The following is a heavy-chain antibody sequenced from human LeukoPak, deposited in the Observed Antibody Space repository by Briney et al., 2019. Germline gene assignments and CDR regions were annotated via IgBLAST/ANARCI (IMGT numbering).Heavy chain of an antibody. CDR1: GFTFSTYS. Sequence: GGSLRLSCAASGFTFSTYSMNWVRQAPGKGLVWVSRINSDGSSRNYADSVKGRFTISRDNAKNTLYLQMYRLRAEDTAVYYCVRVSSSGWRRFKGNDAFDIWGQGTMVTVSS. D-gene: IGHD6-19*01. CDR3: VRVSSSGWRRFKGNDAFDI. V-gene: IGHV3-74*01. J-gene: IGHJ3*02. CDR2: INSDGSSR.